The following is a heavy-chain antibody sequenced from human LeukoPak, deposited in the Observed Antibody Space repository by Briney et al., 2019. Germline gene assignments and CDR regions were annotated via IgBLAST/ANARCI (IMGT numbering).Heavy chain of an antibody. J-gene: IGHJ4*02. CDR3: AREQWLAHFDY. CDR1: GFTFSSYW. V-gene: IGHV3-7*01. Sequence: GGSLRLSCAASGFTFSSYWMSWVRQAPGRGLEWVANIKQDGSEKYYVDSVKGRFTISRDNAKNSLYLQMNSLRAEDTAVYYCAREQWLAHFDYWGQGTLVTVSS. D-gene: IGHD6-19*01. CDR2: IKQDGSEK.